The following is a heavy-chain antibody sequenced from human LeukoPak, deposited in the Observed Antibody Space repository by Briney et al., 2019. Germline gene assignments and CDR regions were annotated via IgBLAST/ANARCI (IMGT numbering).Heavy chain of an antibody. CDR2: IYHGDSDT. CDR1: GYDFTRYW. CDR3: ASRWFSSSPGCFDI. D-gene: IGHD6-6*01. Sequence: GESLKISCKGSGYDFTRYWIGWVRQMPGKGLEWMGIIYHGDSDTKYSPSFQGQVTISGDKSISTAYLQWSSLKASDTAIYHCASRWFSSSPGCFDIWGQGTMVIVSS. J-gene: IGHJ3*02. V-gene: IGHV5-51*01.